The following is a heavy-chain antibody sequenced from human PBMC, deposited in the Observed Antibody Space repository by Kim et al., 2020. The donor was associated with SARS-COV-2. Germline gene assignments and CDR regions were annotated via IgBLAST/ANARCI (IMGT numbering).Heavy chain of an antibody. CDR2: IYPGDSDN. D-gene: IGHD3-22*01. V-gene: IGHV5-51*01. J-gene: IGHJ4*02. CDR3: ARLGASWANYYDSSGYFDY. Sequence: MRIIYPGDSDNRYSPSFQGQVTISADKSISTAYLQWSSPKASDTAMYYCARLGASWANYYDSSGYFDYWGQGTLVTVSS.